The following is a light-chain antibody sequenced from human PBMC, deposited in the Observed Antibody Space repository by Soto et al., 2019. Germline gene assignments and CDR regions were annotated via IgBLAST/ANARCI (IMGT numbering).Light chain of an antibody. CDR2: GAS. CDR1: QSVSSSY. CDR3: QQYCSTPPWT. Sequence: LTQFPGVLSLSPGESATLSCRASQSVSSSYLAWYQQKPGQPPRLLIYGASSRATGIPDRFSGSGSGTDFTLTISRLEPEDFAAYYCQQYCSTPPWTFGQGTKVDIK. J-gene: IGKJ1*01. V-gene: IGKV3-20*01.